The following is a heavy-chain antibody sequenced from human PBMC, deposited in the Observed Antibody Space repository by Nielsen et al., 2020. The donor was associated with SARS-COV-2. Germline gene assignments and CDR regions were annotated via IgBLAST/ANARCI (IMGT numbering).Heavy chain of an antibody. CDR3: ARDLGRNYYYYGMDV. CDR2: IYSGGST. V-gene: IGHV3-53*01. CDR1: GFTFSSYW. Sequence: GGSLRLSCAASGFTFSSYWMSWVRQAPGKGLEWVSVIYSGGSTYYADSVKGRFTISRDNSKNTLYLQMNSLRAEDTAVYYCARDLGRNYYYYGMDVWGQGTTVTVSS. J-gene: IGHJ6*02.